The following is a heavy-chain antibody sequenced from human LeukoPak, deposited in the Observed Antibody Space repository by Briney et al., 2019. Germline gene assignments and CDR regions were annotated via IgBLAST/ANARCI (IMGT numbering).Heavy chain of an antibody. V-gene: IGHV1-18*04. CDR1: GYTFTSYG. Sequence: ASVKVSCKASGYTFTSYGLSWVRQAPGQGLEWMGWISAYNGNTNHAQKLQGRVTMTTDTSTSTAYMELRSLRSDDTAVYYCARDSGRDIVVVPASFDYWGQGTLVTVSS. CDR2: ISAYNGNT. J-gene: IGHJ4*02. CDR3: ARDSGRDIVVVPASFDY. D-gene: IGHD2-2*01.